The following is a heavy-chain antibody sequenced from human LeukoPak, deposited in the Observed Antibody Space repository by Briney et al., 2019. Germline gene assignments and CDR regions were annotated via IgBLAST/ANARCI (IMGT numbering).Heavy chain of an antibody. CDR1: GYSISSGYY. CDR3: ARHAGYSYGYWYFDL. D-gene: IGHD5-18*01. J-gene: IGHJ2*01. Sequence: SETLSLTCTVSGYSISSGYYWSWIRQPPGKGPEWIGYIYYSGSTNYNPSLKSRVTISVDTSKNQFSLKLSSVTAADTAVFYCARHAGYSYGYWYFDLWGRGTWSLSPQ. V-gene: IGHV4-59*08. CDR2: IYYSGST.